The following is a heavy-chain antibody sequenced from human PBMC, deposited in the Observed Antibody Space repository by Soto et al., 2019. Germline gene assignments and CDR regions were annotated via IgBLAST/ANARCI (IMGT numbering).Heavy chain of an antibody. J-gene: IGHJ4*02. V-gene: IGHV3-48*02. CDR1: GFTFGGNN. Sequence: EVQLVESGGGLVQPGGSLRLSCAAPGFTFGGNNMNWVRQAPGKGLEWISCIKSDSSGTWYADSVKGRFTMSRDNAKNSLYLQMNSLRDEDTAVYFCARDSNWSSDYWGQGTLVAVSS. CDR3: ARDSNWSSDY. CDR2: IKSDSSGT. D-gene: IGHD1-1*01.